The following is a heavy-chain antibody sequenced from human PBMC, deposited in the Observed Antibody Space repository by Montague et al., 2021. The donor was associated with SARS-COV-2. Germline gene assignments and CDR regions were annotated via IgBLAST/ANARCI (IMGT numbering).Heavy chain of an antibody. CDR1: GGTFSAHS. Sequence: SETLSLTCAVYGGTFSAHSWSWVRQSPGKGLEWIGEINHRGSTTYMSSLKSRVTMSVDTSKNQFSLKLSSVTAADTAIYHCARGGLAGGNYDIWSFSYTSPLDYWGQGTLVTVSS. D-gene: IGHD3-3*01. CDR2: INHRGST. CDR3: ARGGLAGGNYDIWSFSYTSPLDY. V-gene: IGHV4-34*01. J-gene: IGHJ4*02.